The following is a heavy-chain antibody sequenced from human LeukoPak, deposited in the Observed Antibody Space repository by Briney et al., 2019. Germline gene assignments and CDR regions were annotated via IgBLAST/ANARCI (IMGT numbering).Heavy chain of an antibody. CDR3: ARFTFGEYDAFDI. D-gene: IGHD3-16*01. Sequence: ASVKVSCKASGYTFTGYYMHWVRQAPGQGLEWMGWINPNSGGTNYAQKFQGRVTMTRDTSISTAYMELSRLRSDDTAVYYCARFTFGEYDAFDIWGQGTMVTVSS. CDR2: INPNSGGT. CDR1: GYTFTGYY. V-gene: IGHV1-2*02. J-gene: IGHJ3*02.